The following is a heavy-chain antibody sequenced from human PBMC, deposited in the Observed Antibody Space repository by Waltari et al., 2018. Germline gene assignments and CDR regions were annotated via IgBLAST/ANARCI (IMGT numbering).Heavy chain of an antibody. CDR3: ARDKRYDYIRGSYKDS. J-gene: IGHJ4*02. CDR2: IFTRPPYI. CDR1: GFSFSDYP. V-gene: IGHV3-21*02. D-gene: IGHD3-16*01. Sequence: EVQLVESGGGLVKSGGSLRLSCAASGFSFSDYPRNWVRQTPGKGLEWVSYIFTRPPYILYADSVRGRFTVSRDDAKNTLFLQMNSLRGEDTAVYYCARDKRYDYIRGSYKDSLGQGTLVTVSS.